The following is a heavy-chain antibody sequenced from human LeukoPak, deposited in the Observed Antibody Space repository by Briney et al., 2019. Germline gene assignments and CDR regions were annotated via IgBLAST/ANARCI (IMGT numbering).Heavy chain of an antibody. CDR2: ISAYNGNT. D-gene: IGHD5-12*01. Sequence: ASVKVSCKASGYTFTSYGISWVRQAPGQGLEWMGWISAYNGNTDYAQKLQGRVTMTTDTSTSTAYMELRSLRSDDTAVYYCARIPPGYSGYELDYWGQGTLVTVSS. V-gene: IGHV1-18*04. CDR1: GYTFTSYG. J-gene: IGHJ4*02. CDR3: ARIPPGYSGYELDY.